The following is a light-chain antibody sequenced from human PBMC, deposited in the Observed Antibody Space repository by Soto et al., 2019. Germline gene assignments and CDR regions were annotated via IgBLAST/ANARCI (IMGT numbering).Light chain of an antibody. V-gene: IGKV3-15*01. CDR3: QQSYT. J-gene: IGKJ2*01. CDR2: GAS. CDR1: QAVGYN. Sequence: EVVMTQSPATLYVSPGERVTLSCRASQAVGYNLAWYQHKPGQAPRLLIYGASTRVTGIPTRFSGSWSGTEFTLTLSSLQSEDFAIYYCQQSYTLGQGTKLEIK.